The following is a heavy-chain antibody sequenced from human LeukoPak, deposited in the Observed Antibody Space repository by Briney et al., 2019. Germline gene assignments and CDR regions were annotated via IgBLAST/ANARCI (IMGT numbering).Heavy chain of an antibody. CDR1: GFTFSSYA. V-gene: IGHV3-30-3*01. J-gene: IGHJ4*02. CDR3: ARFQPAAMGLDY. CDR2: ISYDGSNK. D-gene: IGHD2-2*01. Sequence: PGGSLRLSCAASGFTFSSYAMHWVRQAPGKGLEWVAVISYDGSNKYYAGSVKGRFTISRDNSKNTLYLQMNSLRAEDTAVYYCARFQPAAMGLDYWGQGTLVTVSS.